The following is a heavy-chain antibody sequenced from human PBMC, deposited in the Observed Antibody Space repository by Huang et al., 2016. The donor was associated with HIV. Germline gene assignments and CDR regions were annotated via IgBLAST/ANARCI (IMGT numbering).Heavy chain of an antibody. D-gene: IGHD3-22*01. J-gene: IGHJ3*01. V-gene: IGHV1-18*01. CDR2: IGSDSRDT. CDR1: GYEFGSYG. Sequence: QVQLVPSGGEVKQPGAYVRVACKASGYEFGSYGRSWVRQAPGQGRYWLGWIGSDSRDTRTAQKFQGRVTMTTDRSATTTYMELRSLRYDDTAVYYCARDTYYTDIWKRNDASFLWGQGTMITVYS. CDR3: ARDTYYTDIWKRNDASFL.